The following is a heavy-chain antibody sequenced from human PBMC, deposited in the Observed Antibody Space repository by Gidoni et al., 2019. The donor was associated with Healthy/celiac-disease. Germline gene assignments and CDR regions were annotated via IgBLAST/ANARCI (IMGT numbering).Heavy chain of an antibody. CDR2: IYPGDSDT. Sequence: EVQLVQSGAEVTKPGESLKISCKGSGYSFTSYWIGWVRQMPGKGLEWMGIIYPGDSDTRYSPSFQGQVTISADKSISTAYLQWSSLKASDTAMYYCARPRGATTAYSYIDYWGQGTLVTVSS. D-gene: IGHD5-18*01. CDR1: GYSFTSYW. CDR3: ARPRGATTAYSYIDY. V-gene: IGHV5-51*01. J-gene: IGHJ4*02.